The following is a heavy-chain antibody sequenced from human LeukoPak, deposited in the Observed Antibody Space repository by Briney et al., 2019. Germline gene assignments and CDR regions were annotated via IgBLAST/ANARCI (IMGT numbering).Heavy chain of an antibody. CDR2: IDTYGSDT. J-gene: IGHJ4*02. Sequence: GGSLRLSCAASGFTFSSYWMHWVRQAPGKGLVWVSYIDTYGSDTNYADSVKGRFTISRDSAKNTLYLQMNSLRAEDTAVYYCVRGGSGNFFWGQGTQVTVSS. D-gene: IGHD3-22*01. V-gene: IGHV3-74*01. CDR3: VRGGSGNFF. CDR1: GFTFSSYW.